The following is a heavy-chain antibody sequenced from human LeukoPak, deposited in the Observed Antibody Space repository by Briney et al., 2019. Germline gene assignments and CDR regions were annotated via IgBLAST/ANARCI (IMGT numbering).Heavy chain of an antibody. CDR2: VSAYSGDT. D-gene: IGHD3-22*01. CDR1: GYTFTTYG. CDR3: ARVWYDSGNHLYFYYGLDV. V-gene: IGHV1-18*01. Sequence: VSVKVSCKASGYTFTTYGITWVRQAPGQGLEWMGWVSAYSGDTDYAQSLQGRVTMTTDTSTSTAYMELTTLRSDDTAVYYCARVWYDSGNHLYFYYGLDVWGQGTTVTVSS. J-gene: IGHJ6*02.